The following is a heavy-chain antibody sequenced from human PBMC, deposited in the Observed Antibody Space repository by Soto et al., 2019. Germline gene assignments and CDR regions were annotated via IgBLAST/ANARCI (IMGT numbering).Heavy chain of an antibody. CDR3: ARRQIAVAGGIDY. J-gene: IGHJ4*02. V-gene: IGHV4-39*01. CDR1: GGSISSSSYY. D-gene: IGHD6-19*01. CDR2: IYYSGST. Sequence: PSETLSLTCTVSGGSISSSSYYWGWIRQPPGKGLERIGSIYYSGSTYYNPSLKSRVTISVDTSKNQFSLKLSSVTAADTAVYYCARRQIAVAGGIDYWGQGTLVTVSS.